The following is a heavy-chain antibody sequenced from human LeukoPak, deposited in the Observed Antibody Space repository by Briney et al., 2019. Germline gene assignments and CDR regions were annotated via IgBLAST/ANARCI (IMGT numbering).Heavy chain of an antibody. CDR3: ARPSLYYYGSGSYDY. CDR2: IKQDGSEK. Sequence: GGSLRLSCAASGFTLSSYWMSWVRQAPGKGLEWVANIKQDGSEKYYVDSVKGRFTISRDNAKNSLYLQMNSLRAEDTAVYYCARPSLYYYGSGSYDYWGQGTLVTVSS. J-gene: IGHJ4*02. V-gene: IGHV3-7*01. D-gene: IGHD3-10*01. CDR1: GFTLSSYW.